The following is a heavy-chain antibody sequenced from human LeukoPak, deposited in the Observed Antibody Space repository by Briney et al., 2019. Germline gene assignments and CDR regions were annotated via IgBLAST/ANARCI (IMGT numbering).Heavy chain of an antibody. CDR2: INPNSGGT. D-gene: IGHD3-3*01. CDR3: ARVGLNWAAVPFWYFDY. J-gene: IGHJ4*02. Sequence: ASVKVSCKASGYTFTSYYMHWVRQAPGQGLEWMGWINPNSGGTNYAQKFQGRVTMTRDTSISTAYMELSRLRSDDTAVYYCARVGLNWAAVPFWYFDYWGQGTLVTVSS. V-gene: IGHV1-2*02. CDR1: GYTFTSYY.